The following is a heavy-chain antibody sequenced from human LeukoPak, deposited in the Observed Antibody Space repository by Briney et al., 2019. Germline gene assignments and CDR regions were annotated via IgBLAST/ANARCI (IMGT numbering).Heavy chain of an antibody. Sequence: GESLKISCKVSGYSFTSYWIGWVRQMPGKGLEWMGIINPRDSDTKYSPSFQGQVTISVDKSISTAYLQWSSLKASDTAMYYCARQSVDGRYTFDYWGQEPWSPSPQ. J-gene: IGHJ4*01. CDR2: INPRDSDT. D-gene: IGHD3-16*02. CDR1: GYSFTSYW. CDR3: ARQSVDGRYTFDY. V-gene: IGHV5-51*01.